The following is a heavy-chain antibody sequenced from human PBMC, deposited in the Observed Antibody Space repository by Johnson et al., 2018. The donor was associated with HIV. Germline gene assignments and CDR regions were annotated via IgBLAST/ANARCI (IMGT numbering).Heavy chain of an antibody. J-gene: IGHJ3*02. Sequence: QVPLVESGGVVVQPGGSLRLSCAASGFTFDDYTMHWVRQAPGKGLEWVAVISYDGSDKYYAASVKGRFTISRDSSKNTLYLQMNTLRADDTAVYYCARGSRYTHDNDDVYLLQAFDIWGQGTMVTVSS. V-gene: IGHV3-30*04. CDR1: GFTFDDYT. CDR3: ARGSRYTHDNDDVYLLQAFDI. D-gene: IGHD3-16*01. CDR2: ISYDGSDK.